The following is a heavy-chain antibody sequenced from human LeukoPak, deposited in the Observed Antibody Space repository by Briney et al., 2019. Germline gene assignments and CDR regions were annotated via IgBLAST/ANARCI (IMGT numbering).Heavy chain of an antibody. CDR1: GGSFSDYY. V-gene: IGHV4-30-4*01. Sequence: PSETLSLTCAVYGGSFSDYYWSWIRQPPGKGLEWIGYIYYSGSTYYNPSLKSRVTISVDTSKNQFSLKLSSVTAADTAVYYCAREIVSSGSPYFDYWGQGTLVTVSS. CDR2: IYYSGST. CDR3: AREIVSSGSPYFDY. J-gene: IGHJ4*02. D-gene: IGHD3-22*01.